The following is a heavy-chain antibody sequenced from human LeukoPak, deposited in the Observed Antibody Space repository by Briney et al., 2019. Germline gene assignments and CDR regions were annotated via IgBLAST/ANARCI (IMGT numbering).Heavy chain of an antibody. J-gene: IGHJ4*02. CDR1: GTSISSHY. CDR2: IYISGST. Sequence: SETLSLTCTVSGTSISSHYWSWIRQPVGKGLEWIGRIYISGSTKYNPSLKSRVTMSVDTSKNQFFLKLNSVTAADTAVYYCASGESFDYWGQGTLVTVSS. CDR3: ASGESFDY. V-gene: IGHV4-4*07.